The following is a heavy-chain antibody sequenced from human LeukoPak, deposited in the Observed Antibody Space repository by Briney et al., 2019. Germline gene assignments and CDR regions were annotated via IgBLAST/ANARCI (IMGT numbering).Heavy chain of an antibody. Sequence: WGSLRLSCAASGFTLSNYWMHWVRQAPGKGLVWVSRINSGRSSTSHADSVKGRFTISRDNAKSTLYLQMNSLRSEDTAVYYCARGPQRGAAANYYGMDVWGQGTTVTVSS. V-gene: IGHV3-74*01. J-gene: IGHJ6*02. CDR1: GFTLSNYW. CDR3: ARGPQRGAAANYYGMDV. D-gene: IGHD2-2*01. CDR2: INSGRSST.